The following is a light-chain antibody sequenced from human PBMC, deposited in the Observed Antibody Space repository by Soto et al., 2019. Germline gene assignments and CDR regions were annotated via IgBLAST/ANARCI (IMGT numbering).Light chain of an antibody. CDR2: SAS. CDR1: QSVNPYY. V-gene: IGKV3-20*01. CDR3: QYYGSSPWT. J-gene: IGKJ1*01. Sequence: EIVLTQSPGTLSLSPGERATLSCRASQSVNPYYLAWCQQKPGQAPRLLIYSASSRATGIPDRFSGSGSGTDSTLTISRLEPEDFVVYYCQYYGSSPWTFGQGTKVEIK.